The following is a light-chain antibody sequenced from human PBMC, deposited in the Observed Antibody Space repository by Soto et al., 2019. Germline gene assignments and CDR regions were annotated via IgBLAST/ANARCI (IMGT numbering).Light chain of an antibody. V-gene: IGKV3-15*01. J-gene: IGKJ4*01. CDR1: QSVGRN. Sequence: EIVMTQSPATLSVSPGERATLSCWASQSVGRNFAWYQQKPGQAPRLLIYAASIRATGIPARFSGSGSGTDFTLSISSLQSEDFAVYFCQQYNDWPLTFGGVTKVEIK. CDR2: AAS. CDR3: QQYNDWPLT.